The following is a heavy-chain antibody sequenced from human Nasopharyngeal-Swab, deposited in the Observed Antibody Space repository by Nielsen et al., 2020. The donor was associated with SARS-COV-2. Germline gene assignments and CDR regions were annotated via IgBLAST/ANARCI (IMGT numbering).Heavy chain of an antibody. CDR2: VNPNTGGT. Sequence: ASVKVSCKTSGYTFTSYFIHWVRQAPGQGLEWMGRVNPNTGGTDYAQNFQGRVIMSRDTSITTAYMELSSLTSDDTAVFYCARESKLGRRGWVYFDFWGQGALVTVSS. D-gene: IGHD6-19*01. J-gene: IGHJ4*02. V-gene: IGHV1-2*06. CDR3: ARESKLGRRGWVYFDF. CDR1: GYTFTSYF.